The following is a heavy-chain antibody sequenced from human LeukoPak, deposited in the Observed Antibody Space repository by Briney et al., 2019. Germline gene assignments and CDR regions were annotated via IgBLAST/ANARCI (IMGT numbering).Heavy chain of an antibody. V-gene: IGHV4-31*03. CDR1: GGSISSGGYY. D-gene: IGHD3-10*01. J-gene: IGHJ5*02. CDR3: ARDSRTRWFGESNWFDP. Sequence: SETLSLTCTVSGGSISSGGYYWSWIRQHPGKGLEWIGYIYYSGSTYYNPSLKSRVTISVDTSKNQFSLKLSSVTAADTAVYYCARDSRTRWFGESNWFDPWGQGTLVTVSS. CDR2: IYYSGST.